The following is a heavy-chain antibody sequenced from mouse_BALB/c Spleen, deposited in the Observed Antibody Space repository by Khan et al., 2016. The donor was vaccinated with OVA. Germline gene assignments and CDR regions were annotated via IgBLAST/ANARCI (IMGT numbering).Heavy chain of an antibody. CDR3: ARQPYYHYNIMDY. Sequence: QVQLKESGPGPVAPSQSLSITCTISGFSLTNYGVHWVRQPPGKGLEWLVVIWSDGSTTYNSALKSRLTISKDNSKSQVFLKMNSLQTDDTAMYSCARQPYYHYNIMDYWGQGTSVTVSS. CDR1: GFSLTNYG. CDR2: IWSDGST. V-gene: IGHV2-6-1*01. D-gene: IGHD2-10*01. J-gene: IGHJ4*01.